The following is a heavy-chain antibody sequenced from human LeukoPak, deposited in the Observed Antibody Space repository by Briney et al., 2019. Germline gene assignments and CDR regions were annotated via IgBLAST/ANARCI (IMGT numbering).Heavy chain of an antibody. CDR1: GYTFTGYY. Sequence: ASVKVSCKASGYTFTGYYMHWVRQAPGRGLEWMGWINPNSGGTNYAQKFQGRVTMTRDTSISTAYMELSRLRSDDTAVYYCARGGRIKQYSSSWYVWFDPWGQGTLVAVSS. CDR2: INPNSGGT. D-gene: IGHD6-13*01. J-gene: IGHJ5*02. CDR3: ARGGRIKQYSSSWYVWFDP. V-gene: IGHV1-2*02.